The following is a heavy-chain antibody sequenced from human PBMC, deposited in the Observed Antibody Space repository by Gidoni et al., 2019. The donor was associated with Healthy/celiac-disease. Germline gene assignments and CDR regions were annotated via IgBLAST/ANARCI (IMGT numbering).Heavy chain of an antibody. J-gene: IGHJ4*02. CDR1: RGSSSSRDYY. D-gene: IGHD6-13*01. V-gene: IGHV4-39*07. CDR3: ARDVRYSSSWSHFDY. Sequence: QLQLQESGPGRRKPSETLSLTCTVSRGSSSSRDYYWGWVRQPPGKALELTGTIYYRGDTYYNPSLKSRVTISVDMSRNQFSLSLTSVTAAVTAMYYCARDVRYSSSWSHFDYWGQGILVTDSS. CDR2: IYYRGDT.